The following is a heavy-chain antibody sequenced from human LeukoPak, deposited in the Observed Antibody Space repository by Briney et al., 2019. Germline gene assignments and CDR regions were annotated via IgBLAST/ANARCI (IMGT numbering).Heavy chain of an antibody. CDR2: TYHSGST. V-gene: IGHV4-38-2*02. J-gene: IGHJ4*02. CDR3: ARTSSSGLVGGYYFDY. CDR1: GYSISSGYY. Sequence: SETLSLTCTVSGYSISSGYYWGWIRQPPGKGLEWLGSTYHSGSTYYNPSLKSRVTISVDTSKNQFSLKLSSVTAADTAVYYCARTSSSGLVGGYYFDYWGQGTLVTVSS. D-gene: IGHD6-19*01.